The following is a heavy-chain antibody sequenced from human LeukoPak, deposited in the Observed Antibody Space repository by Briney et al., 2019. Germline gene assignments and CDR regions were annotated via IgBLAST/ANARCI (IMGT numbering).Heavy chain of an antibody. CDR1: GGTFSSYA. J-gene: IGHJ6*02. CDR2: IIPIFGTA. V-gene: IGHV1-69*13. Sequence: ASVKVSCKASGGTFSSYAISWVRQAPGQGLEWMGGIIPIFGTANYAQKFQGRVTITADESTSTAYMELSSLRSEDTAVYYCATGGEDRPPLYYYYGMDVWGQGTTVTVSS. CDR3: ATGGEDRPPLYYYYGMDV. D-gene: IGHD3-16*01.